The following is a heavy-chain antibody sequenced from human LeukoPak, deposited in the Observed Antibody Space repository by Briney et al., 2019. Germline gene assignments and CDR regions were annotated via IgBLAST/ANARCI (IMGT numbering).Heavy chain of an antibody. CDR3: ARGGYGGNVIRDYMDV. CDR2: INPKSGDT. V-gene: IGHV1-2*02. Sequence: ASVKVSCKASGYTFTGHYMHWVRQAPGQGLEWMGWINPKSGDTNYAQKFQGRVTMTRDTSISTAYMELSRLRSDDTAVYYCARGGYGGNVIRDYMDVWGKGTTVTVSS. J-gene: IGHJ6*03. D-gene: IGHD4-23*01. CDR1: GYTFTGHY.